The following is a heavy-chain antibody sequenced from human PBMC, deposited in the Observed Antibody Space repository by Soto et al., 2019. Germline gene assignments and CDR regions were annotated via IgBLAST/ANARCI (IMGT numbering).Heavy chain of an antibody. CDR2: VYYGGTI. CDR3: ARPPTATLDSFEI. V-gene: IGHV4-39*01. Sequence: LSLTCTVSCGSMRSSNYFWGWVRQPPGKGLEWIGSVYYGGTIYYNPSLKSRVTISADTSKNQFSLKLNSVTDADTAVYYCARPPTATLDSFEIWGQGTMVTVSS. J-gene: IGHJ3*02. CDR1: CGSMRSSNYF. D-gene: IGHD1-26*01.